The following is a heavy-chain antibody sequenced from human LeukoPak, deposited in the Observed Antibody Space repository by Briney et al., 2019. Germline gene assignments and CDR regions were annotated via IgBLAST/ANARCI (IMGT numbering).Heavy chain of an antibody. Sequence: SETLSLTCAVYGGSFSGYYWSWIRQPPGKGLELIGEINHSGSTNYNPSLKSRVTISVDTSKNQFSLKLSSVTAADTAVYYCARGRGYIVVVPAATAYFQHWGQGTLVTVSS. CDR1: GGSFSGYY. CDR2: INHSGST. CDR3: ARGRGYIVVVPAATAYFQH. D-gene: IGHD2-2*01. J-gene: IGHJ1*01. V-gene: IGHV4-34*01.